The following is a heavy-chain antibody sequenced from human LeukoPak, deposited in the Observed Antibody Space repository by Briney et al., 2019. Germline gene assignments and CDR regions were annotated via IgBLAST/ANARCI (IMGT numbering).Heavy chain of an antibody. CDR1: GYTFTVYY. D-gene: IGHD5-12*01. CDR2: INPNSGGT. V-gene: IGHV1-2*06. CDR3: ARLVVATINWFDP. J-gene: IGHJ5*02. Sequence: ASVKVSCKASGYTFTVYYMHWVRQAPGQGLEWMGRINPNSGGTNYAQKFQGRVTMTRDTSISTAYMELSRLRSDDTAVYYCARLVVATINWFDPWGQGTLVTVSS.